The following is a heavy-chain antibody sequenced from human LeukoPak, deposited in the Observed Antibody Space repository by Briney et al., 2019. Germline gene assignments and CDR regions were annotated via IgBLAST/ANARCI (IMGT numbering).Heavy chain of an antibody. CDR3: ARERCSGGSCAVDNWFDP. D-gene: IGHD2-15*01. CDR1: GYTFTSYG. J-gene: IGHJ5*02. CDR2: ISAYNGNT. Sequence: GASVKVSCKASGYTFTSYGISWVRQAPGQGLEWMGWISAYNGNTNYAQKLQGRVTMTTDTSTSTAYMELRSLRSDDTAVYYCARERCSGGSCAVDNWFDPWGQGTLVTVSS. V-gene: IGHV1-18*01.